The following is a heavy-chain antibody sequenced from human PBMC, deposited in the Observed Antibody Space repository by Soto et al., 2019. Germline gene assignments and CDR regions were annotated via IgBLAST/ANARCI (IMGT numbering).Heavy chain of an antibody. CDR2: IYYSGST. V-gene: IGHV4-59*01. CDR3: ARLKGGYSYGQLDY. CDR1: GGSISSYY. J-gene: IGHJ4*02. D-gene: IGHD5-18*01. Sequence: SETLSLTCTVSGGSISSYYWSWIRQPPGKGLEWIGYIYYSGSTNYNPSLKSRVTISINTSKNQFSLKLSSVTAADTAVYYCARLKGGYSYGQLDYWGQGTLVTVSS.